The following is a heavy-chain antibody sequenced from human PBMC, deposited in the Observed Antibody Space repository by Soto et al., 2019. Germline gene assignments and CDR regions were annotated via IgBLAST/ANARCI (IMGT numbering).Heavy chain of an antibody. D-gene: IGHD6-19*01. Sequence: QVQLVQSGAEVKKPGASVKVSFKAYGYTFTGCGISWVRRAHGLGLEWMGWINAYNGNTNYAQKLQGRVTMTTDTSTSTAYMALRSLRSDDTAVYYCARDPAAGTYFDYWGQGALVTVSS. CDR2: INAYNGNT. V-gene: IGHV1-18*01. CDR3: ARDPAAGTYFDY. J-gene: IGHJ4*02. CDR1: GYTFTGCG.